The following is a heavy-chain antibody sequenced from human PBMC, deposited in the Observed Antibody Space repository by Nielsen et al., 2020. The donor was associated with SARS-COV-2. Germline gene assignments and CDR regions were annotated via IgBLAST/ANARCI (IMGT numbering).Heavy chain of an antibody. CDR2: ISGSGGGT. V-gene: IGHV3-23*01. CDR3: AKEGNSGSDYDH. J-gene: IGHJ5*02. CDR1: GFSVSSHD. Sequence: GGSLRLSCAASGFSVSSHDMSWVRQAPGKGLEWVSTISGSGGGTYYADSVKGRFSISRDNSKNTLYLQMNSLRAEDTALYYCAKEGNSGSDYDHWGQGTLVTVSS. D-gene: IGHD1-26*01.